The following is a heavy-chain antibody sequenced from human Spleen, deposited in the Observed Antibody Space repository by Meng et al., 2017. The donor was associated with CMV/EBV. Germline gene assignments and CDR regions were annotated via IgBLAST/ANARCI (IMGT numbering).Heavy chain of an antibody. V-gene: IGHV3-74*01. CDR1: GFTFSSYW. Sequence: LSCAASGFTFSSYWMHWVRQAPGKGLVWVSRINSDGSSTSCADSVKGRFTISRDNAKNTLYLQMNSLRAEDTAVYYCARVWAPGGFGPWGRGTLVTVSS. CDR2: INSDGSST. CDR3: ARVWAPGGFGP. D-gene: IGHD3-16*01. J-gene: IGHJ5*02.